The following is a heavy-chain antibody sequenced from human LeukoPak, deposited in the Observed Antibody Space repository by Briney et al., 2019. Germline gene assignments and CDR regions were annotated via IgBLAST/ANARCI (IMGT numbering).Heavy chain of an antibody. CDR2: INHGGST. Sequence: SETLSLTCAVYGGSFSGYYWSWIRQPPGKGLEWIGEINHGGSTNYNPSLKSRVTISVDTSKNQFSLKLSSVTAADTAVYYCASGIAAEMGYWGQGTLVTVSS. CDR3: ASGIAAEMGY. D-gene: IGHD6-13*01. V-gene: IGHV4-34*01. J-gene: IGHJ4*02. CDR1: GGSFSGYY.